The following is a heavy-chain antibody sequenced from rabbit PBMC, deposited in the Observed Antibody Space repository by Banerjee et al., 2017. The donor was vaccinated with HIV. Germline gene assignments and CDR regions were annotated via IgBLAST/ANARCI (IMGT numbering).Heavy chain of an antibody. D-gene: IGHD1-1*01. V-gene: IGHV1S45*01. J-gene: IGHJ4*01. CDR2: INTISGDT. CDR3: ARGLDSHTIYDL. Sequence: QEQLEESGGDLVKPEGSLTLTCTASGFSFSNGYVMCWVRQAPGKGLEWIACINTISGDTVYATWAKGRFTISKASWTTVTLQMTSLTAADTATYFCARGLDSHTIYDLWGPGPLVTVS. CDR1: GFSFSNGYV.